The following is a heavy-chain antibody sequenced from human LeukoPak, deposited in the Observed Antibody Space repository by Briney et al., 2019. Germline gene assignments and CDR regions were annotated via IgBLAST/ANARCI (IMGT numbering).Heavy chain of an antibody. CDR3: ARHSGSSNTDYYGMDV. D-gene: IGHD1-26*01. CDR2: INPNSGGT. V-gene: IGHV1-2*02. CDR1: GYTFTGYY. J-gene: IGHJ6*02. Sequence: GASVKDSPKASGYTFTGYYMHWVRQAPGKGLEWMGWINPNSGGTNYAQKFQGRVTMTRDTSISTAYMELSRLRSDDTAVYYCARHSGSSNTDYYGMDVWRQGTTVSVSS.